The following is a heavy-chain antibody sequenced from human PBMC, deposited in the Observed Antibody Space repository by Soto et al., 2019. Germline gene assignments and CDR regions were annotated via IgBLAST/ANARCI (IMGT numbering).Heavy chain of an antibody. V-gene: IGHV3-30-3*01. D-gene: IGHD6-13*01. CDR3: ARANQGSSVDDFDI. CDR1: GFTFSSYA. J-gene: IGHJ3*02. Sequence: QVQLVKSGGGVVQPGRSLRLSCAASGFTFSSYAMHWVRQAPGKGLEWVAVISYDGSNKYYADSVKGRFTISRDNSKNTLYLQMNSLRAEDTAVYYCARANQGSSVDDFDIWGQGKMVTVSS. CDR2: ISYDGSNK.